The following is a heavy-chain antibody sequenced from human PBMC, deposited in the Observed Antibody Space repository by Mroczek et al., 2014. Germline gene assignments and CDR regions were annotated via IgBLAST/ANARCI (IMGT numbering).Heavy chain of an antibody. V-gene: IGHV4-34*01. CDR3: ARGAVAGPKGFDY. J-gene: IGHJ4*02. Sequence: VQLVESGAGLLKPSETLSLTCAVYGGSFSGYYWSWIRQPPGKGLEWIGEINHSGSTNYNPSLKSRVTISVDTSKNQFSLKLSSMTAADTAVYYCARGAVAGPKGFDYWGQGTLVTVSS. D-gene: IGHD6-19*01. CDR2: INHSGST. CDR1: GGSFSGYY.